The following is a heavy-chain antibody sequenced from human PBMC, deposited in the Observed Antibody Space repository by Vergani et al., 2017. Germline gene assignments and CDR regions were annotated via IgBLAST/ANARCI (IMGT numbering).Heavy chain of an antibody. CDR1: GYSFTNYW. D-gene: IGHD3-22*01. CDR3: ARLYGRDSSGSKYFDY. CDR2: IHPADSDT. Sequence: EVQLVQSGAEVKKPGESLKISCQLSGYSFTNYWIGWVRQLPGKGLEWMVIIHPADSDTRYSPSFQGQVTISVDTSISTAYLQRSSLRASDSAMYYCARLYGRDSSGSKYFDYWGQGTLVTVSS. V-gene: IGHV5-51*01. J-gene: IGHJ4*02.